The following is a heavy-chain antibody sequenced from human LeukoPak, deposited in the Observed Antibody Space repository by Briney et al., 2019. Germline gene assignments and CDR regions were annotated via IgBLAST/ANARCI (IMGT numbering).Heavy chain of an antibody. Sequence: ASVKVSCKASGYTFTSYGISWVRQAPGQGLEWIGWISAYNGNTNYAQKLQGRVTMTTDTSASTAYMELRSMRSDDTAVYYCARDSPYYYDSSGYFGYWGQGTLVTVSS. CDR3: ARDSPYYYDSSGYFGY. CDR1: GYTFTSYG. CDR2: ISAYNGNT. D-gene: IGHD3-22*01. J-gene: IGHJ4*02. V-gene: IGHV1-18*01.